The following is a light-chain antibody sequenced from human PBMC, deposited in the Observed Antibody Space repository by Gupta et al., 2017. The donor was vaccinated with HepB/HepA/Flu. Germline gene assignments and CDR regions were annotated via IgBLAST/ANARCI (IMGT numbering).Light chain of an antibody. CDR3: QAWDGRTVV. CDR2: QNS. J-gene: IGLJ2*01. Sequence: SYELTQPPSVSVSPGQTVSISCSGDKLGDGYSCWYQQRAGQAPVLVIYQNSKRASGIPERFSAFNAGGTATLTIRETQAIDEADYYCQAWDGRTVVFGGGTKLTVL. CDR1: KLGDGY. V-gene: IGLV3-1*01.